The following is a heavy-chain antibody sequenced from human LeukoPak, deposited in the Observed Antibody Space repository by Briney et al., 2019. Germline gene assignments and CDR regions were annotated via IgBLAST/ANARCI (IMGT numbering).Heavy chain of an antibody. V-gene: IGHV7-4-1*02. CDR3: ARSRSYIVVVVAATDYMDV. CDR2: INTNTGNP. D-gene: IGHD2-15*01. Sequence: ASVKVSCKASGYTFSNYYMYWVRQAPGQGLEWMGCINTNTGNPTYAQGFTGRFVFSLDTSVSTAYLQISSLKAEDTAVYYCARSRSYIVVVVAATDYMDVWGKGTTVTVSS. CDR1: GYTFSNYY. J-gene: IGHJ6*03.